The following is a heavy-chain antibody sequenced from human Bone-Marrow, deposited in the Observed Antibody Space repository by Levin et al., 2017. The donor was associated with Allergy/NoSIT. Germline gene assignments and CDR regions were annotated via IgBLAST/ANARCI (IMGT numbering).Heavy chain of an antibody. J-gene: IGHJ4*02. Sequence: GESLKISCEVSGLTFSTNGMHWVRQAPGKGLEWVAVIWHDGSRKFYADSVKGRFTVSRDNSKKMLYLQMDSLRVEDTAVYYCAREGIRGVIGLEYWGQGTPVTVSS. V-gene: IGHV3-33*01. CDR2: IWHDGSRK. CDR3: AREGIRGVIGLEY. CDR1: GLTFSTNG. D-gene: IGHD3-10*01.